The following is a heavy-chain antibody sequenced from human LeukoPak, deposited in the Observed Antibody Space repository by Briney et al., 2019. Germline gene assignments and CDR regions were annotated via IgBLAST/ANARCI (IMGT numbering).Heavy chain of an antibody. Sequence: GGSLRLSCAASRLSFSSQWMNWVRQAPGQGLEWVAHIKYDGSEKYYADSVKGRFNISREDAKNSLSLQMDNVRAEDTAVYYCAYSNNLNYWGQGTLVTVSS. CDR2: IKYDGSEK. J-gene: IGHJ4*02. V-gene: IGHV3-7*01. CDR3: AYSNNLNY. CDR1: RLSFSSQW. D-gene: IGHD1-20*01.